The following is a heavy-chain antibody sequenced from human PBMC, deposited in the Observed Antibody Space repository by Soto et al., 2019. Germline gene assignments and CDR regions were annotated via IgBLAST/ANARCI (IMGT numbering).Heavy chain of an antibody. D-gene: IGHD1-26*01. CDR3: ARDREWWELPYYFDY. V-gene: IGHV3-21*01. CDR2: ISSSSSYL. Sequence: EVQLVESGGGLVKPGGSLRLSCAASGFTFSSYSMNWVRQAPGKGLEWVSSISSSSSYLYYADSVKGRFTISRDNAKNSLYLQMNSLRAEDTAVYYCARDREWWELPYYFDYWGQGTLVTVSS. CDR1: GFTFSSYS. J-gene: IGHJ4*02.